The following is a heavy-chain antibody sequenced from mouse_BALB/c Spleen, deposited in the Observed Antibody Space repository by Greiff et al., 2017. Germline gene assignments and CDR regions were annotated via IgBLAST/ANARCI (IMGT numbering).Heavy chain of an antibody. V-gene: IGHV1S81*02. J-gene: IGHJ4*01. CDR1: GYTFTSYW. CDR3: ARWEYYGSSYAMDY. Sequence: QVQLKQPGAELVKPGASVKLSCKASGYTFTSYWMHWVKQRPGQGLEWIGEINPSNGRTNYNEKFKSKATLTVDKSSSTAYMQLSSLTSEDSAVYYCARWEYYGSSYAMDYWGQGTSVTVSS. D-gene: IGHD1-1*01. CDR2: INPSNGRT.